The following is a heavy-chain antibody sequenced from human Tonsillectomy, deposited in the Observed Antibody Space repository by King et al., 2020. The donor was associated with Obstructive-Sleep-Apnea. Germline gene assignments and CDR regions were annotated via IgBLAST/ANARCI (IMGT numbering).Heavy chain of an antibody. J-gene: IGHJ6*02. Sequence: VQLQQWGAGLLKPSETLSLTCAVSGGSFSDHYWSWVRQSPGKGLEWIGEINRSGYTNYNPSLKSRVIISIDTSKNQFSLALNSVTAADTALYYCALLWFGEFLEDGMDVWGRGTTVTVS. D-gene: IGHD3-10*01. V-gene: IGHV4-34*01. CDR2: INRSGYT. CDR3: ALLWFGEFLEDGMDV. CDR1: GGSFSDHY.